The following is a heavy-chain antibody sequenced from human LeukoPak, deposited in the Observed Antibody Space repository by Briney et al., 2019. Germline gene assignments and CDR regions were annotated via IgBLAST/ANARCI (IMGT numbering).Heavy chain of an antibody. D-gene: IGHD3-22*01. V-gene: IGHV3-7*01. CDR3: APQTMILVL. J-gene: IGHJ4*02. CDR2: IKEDGSKT. CDR1: GFTFNTHW. Sequence: PGGSLRLSCVASGFTFNTHWVSWVRQAPGKGLEWVANIKEDGSKTDYVDSEKGRFTISRDNAKNSVFLQMNSLRAEDTAVYYCAPQTMILVLGGQGTLVTASS.